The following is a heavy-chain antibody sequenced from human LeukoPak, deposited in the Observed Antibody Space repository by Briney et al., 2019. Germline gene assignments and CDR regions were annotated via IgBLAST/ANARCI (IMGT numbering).Heavy chain of an antibody. CDR2: INHSGST. J-gene: IGHJ6*04. D-gene: IGHD2-2*01. V-gene: IGHV4-34*01. Sequence: SETLSLTCAVYGGSFSGYYWSWIRQPPGKGLEWIGEINHSGSTNYNPSLESRVTISVDTSKNQFSLKLSSVTAADTAVYYCASSWVVPAALNLGTYYYYGMDVWGKGTTVTVSS. CDR3: ASSWVVPAALNLGTYYYYGMDV. CDR1: GGSFSGYY.